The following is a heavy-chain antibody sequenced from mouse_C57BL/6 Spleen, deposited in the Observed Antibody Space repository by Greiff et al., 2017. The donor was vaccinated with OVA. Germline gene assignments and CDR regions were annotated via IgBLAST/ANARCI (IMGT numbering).Heavy chain of an antibody. V-gene: IGHV1-26*01. CDR3: ATGTGYFDV. J-gene: IGHJ1*03. CDR2: INPNNGGT. CDR1: GYTFTDYY. D-gene: IGHD4-1*01. Sequence: EVQLVESGPELVKPGASVKISCKASGYTFTDYYMNWVKQSHGKSLEWIGDINPNNGGTSYNQKFKGKATLTVDKSSSTAYMELRSLTSEDSAVYYCATGTGYFDVWGTGTTVTVSS.